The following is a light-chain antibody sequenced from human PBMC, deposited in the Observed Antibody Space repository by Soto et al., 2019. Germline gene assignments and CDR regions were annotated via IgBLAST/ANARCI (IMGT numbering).Light chain of an antibody. V-gene: IGKV1-5*01. Sequence: DIQITQPPSTLSGTVGGGVTRTSRASQTISSWLAWYQQKPGKAPKLLIYDASSLESWVPSRFSGSGSCTEFTLTISSLQSEDFAVYYCQQYNNGPITFGQGTRLEIK. J-gene: IGKJ5*01. CDR1: QTISSW. CDR3: QQYNNGPIT. CDR2: DAS.